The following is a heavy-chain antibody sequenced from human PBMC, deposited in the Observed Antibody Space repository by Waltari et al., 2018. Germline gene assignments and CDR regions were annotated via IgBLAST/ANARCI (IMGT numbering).Heavy chain of an antibody. CDR1: GGYISXFY. CDR2: VYASGTN. CDR3: AREDDGDXXLRYFDV. Sequence: QVQXXESSPGLVKTSETLSLTXSSSGGYISXFYWIWIRQPAGKGREWIGRVYASGTNNXCPYPNRRVIMSXDTXKNXXXLXLRYVTAAXXAVYXCAREDDGDXXLRYFDVXGRGIPVTVXS. J-gene: IGHJ2*01. D-gene: IGHD2-21*02. V-gene: IGHV4-4*07.